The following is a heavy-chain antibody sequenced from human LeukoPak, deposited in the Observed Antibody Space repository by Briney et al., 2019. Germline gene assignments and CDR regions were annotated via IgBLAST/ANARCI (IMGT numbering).Heavy chain of an antibody. CDR3: ARGIYYYDSSGPRYNNWFDP. D-gene: IGHD3-22*01. V-gene: IGHV1-2*02. Sequence: ASVKVSCKASGYTFTGYYMHWVRQAPGQGLEWMGWINPNSGGTNYAQKFQGRVTMTRDTSISTAYMELSRLRSDDTAVYYCARGIYYYDSSGPRYNNWFDPWGQGTLVTVSS. CDR2: INPNSGGT. J-gene: IGHJ5*02. CDR1: GYTFTGYY.